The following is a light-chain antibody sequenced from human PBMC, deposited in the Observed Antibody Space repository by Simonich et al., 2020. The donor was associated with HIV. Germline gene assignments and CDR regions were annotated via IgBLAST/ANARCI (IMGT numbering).Light chain of an antibody. Sequence: QSALTQPASVSGSPGQSITISCTGTSSDIGDYNYVPWYQQHPGKAPKLMIYDVSHRPSGVSNRCSGSKSGNTASLTISGLLAEDEADYYCTSYTSSNTRVIFGGGTKLTVL. CDR3: TSYTSSNTRVI. CDR2: DVS. CDR1: SSDIGDYNY. J-gene: IGLJ2*01. V-gene: IGLV2-14*01.